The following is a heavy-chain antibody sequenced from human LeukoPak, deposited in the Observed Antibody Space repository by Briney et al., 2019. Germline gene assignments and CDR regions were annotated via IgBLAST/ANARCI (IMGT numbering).Heavy chain of an antibody. V-gene: IGHV1-46*01. Sequence: GASVKVSCKASGYTFTDYYIHWVRQAPGQGLEWMGWINPSGGSTNYAQKFQGRVTMTRDTSTSTIYMEVSSLRSEDTAVYYCATSFRAVNWFDPWGQGTLVTVAS. CDR1: GYTFTDYY. J-gene: IGHJ5*02. D-gene: IGHD3-10*01. CDR3: ATSFRAVNWFDP. CDR2: INPSGGST.